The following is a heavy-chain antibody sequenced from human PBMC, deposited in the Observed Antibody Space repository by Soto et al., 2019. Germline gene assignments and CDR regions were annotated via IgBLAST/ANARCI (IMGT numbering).Heavy chain of an antibody. CDR2: LRSNDDYI. V-gene: IGHV3-21*01. Sequence: GGSLSLSCAASGFTFSSITMNWFPKPQAKGLEWVSFLRSNDDYIYNANPVRSRFTISRDNAKNPLYLQMNSLGAEATAIFYYSREAAKGSSNLDGFDSWGQGTLVTVSS. CDR1: GFTFSSIT. J-gene: IGHJ5*01. CDR3: SREAAKGSSNLDGFDS. D-gene: IGHD6-13*01.